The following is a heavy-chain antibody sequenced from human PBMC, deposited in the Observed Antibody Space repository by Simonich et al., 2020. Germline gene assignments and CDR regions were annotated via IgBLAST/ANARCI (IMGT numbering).Heavy chain of an antibody. CDR3: ARGRLTGDKGAFDI. V-gene: IGHV1-2*02. D-gene: IGHD7-27*01. CDR1: GYTFTGYY. CDR2: INPTSGST. J-gene: IGHJ3*02. Sequence: QVQLVQSGAEVKKPGASVKVSCKASGYTFTGYYMHWVRQAPGQGLEWMGWINPTSGSTNYAQKLQGRVTMTRDTSISTAYMELSRLRSDDTAVYYCARGRLTGDKGAFDIWGQGTMVTVSS.